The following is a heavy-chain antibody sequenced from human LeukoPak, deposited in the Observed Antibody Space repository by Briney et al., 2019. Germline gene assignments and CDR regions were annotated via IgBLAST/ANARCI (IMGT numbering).Heavy chain of an antibody. CDR1: GYTFTSYY. Sequence: GASVKVSCKASGYTFTSYYMHWVRQAPGQGLEWMGIINPSGGSTSYAQKFQGRVTMTRDMSTSTAYMELSSLRSEDTAVYYCARVRYDILTGYYSYYYYYMDVWGKGTTVTVSS. J-gene: IGHJ6*03. D-gene: IGHD3-9*01. CDR3: ARVRYDILTGYYSYYYYYMDV. CDR2: INPSGGST. V-gene: IGHV1-46*01.